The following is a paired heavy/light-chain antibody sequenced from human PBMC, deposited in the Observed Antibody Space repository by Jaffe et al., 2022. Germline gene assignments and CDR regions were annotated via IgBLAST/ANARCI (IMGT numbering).Heavy chain of an antibody. Sequence: QVQLVESGGGVVQPGGSLRLSCAASGFTFSSCGMHWVRQAPGKGLEWVTFIRYDGTNKYYTDSVKGRFTISRDTSKNTLYLEMNTLRAEDTAVYYCATDWTFSHMGVWGKGTTVTVSS. D-gene: IGHD2-21*01. CDR2: IRYDGTNK. CDR3: ATDWTFSHMGV. V-gene: IGHV3-30*02. J-gene: IGHJ6*03. CDR1: GFTFSSCG.
Light chain of an antibody. J-gene: IGLJ3*02. CDR2: STS. V-gene: IGLV8-61*01. CDR1: FGSVSTNFY. Sequence: QTVVTQEPSFSVSPGGTVTLTCGLSFGSVSTNFYPSWYQQTPGQAPRTLIYSTSIRSSGVPDRFSGSILGNKAALTITGAQADDESDYYCVLYMGSGIWVFGGGTKLTVL. CDR3: VLYMGSGIWV.